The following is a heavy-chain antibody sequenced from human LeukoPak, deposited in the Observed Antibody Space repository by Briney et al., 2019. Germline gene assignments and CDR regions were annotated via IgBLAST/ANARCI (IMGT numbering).Heavy chain of an antibody. V-gene: IGHV1-8*01. J-gene: IGHJ6*02. CDR2: MNPNSGNT. CDR3: ARGRQLRYFDWLPVGYYYGMDV. Sequence: ASVKVSCKASGYTFTSYDFNWVRQATGQGLEWMGWMNPNSGNTGYAQKFQGRVTMTRNTSISTAYMELSSLRSEDTAVYYCARGRQLRYFDWLPVGYYYGMDVWGQGTTVTVSS. CDR1: GYTFTSYD. D-gene: IGHD3-9*01.